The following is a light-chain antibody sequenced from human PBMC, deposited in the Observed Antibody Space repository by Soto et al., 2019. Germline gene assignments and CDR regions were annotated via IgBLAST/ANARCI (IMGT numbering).Light chain of an antibody. Sequence: DIQMTQSPSTLSASVGDRVTITCRASQSISTWLAWYQQKPGNAPKLLIFDASNLESGVPSRFSGSGSGTEFTLTIDSLQPDDFETYYCQQYNSDSRTFGQGTKVDIX. CDR2: DAS. J-gene: IGKJ1*01. V-gene: IGKV1-5*01. CDR1: QSISTW. CDR3: QQYNSDSRT.